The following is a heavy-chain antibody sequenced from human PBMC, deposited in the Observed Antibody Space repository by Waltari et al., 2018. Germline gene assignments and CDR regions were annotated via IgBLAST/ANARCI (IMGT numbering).Heavy chain of an antibody. J-gene: IGHJ3*02. D-gene: IGHD6-13*01. Sequence: QVQLQESGPGLVKPSGTLSLTCAVSGGSISSSTWWGWVRQPPGKGLEWIGEIYHSGSTNYNPSLKSRVTISVDKSKNQFSLKLSSVTAADTAVYYCARDYSSSWYSGAFDIWGQGTMVTVSS. CDR3: ARDYSSSWYSGAFDI. CDR2: IYHSGST. CDR1: GGSISSSTW. V-gene: IGHV4-4*02.